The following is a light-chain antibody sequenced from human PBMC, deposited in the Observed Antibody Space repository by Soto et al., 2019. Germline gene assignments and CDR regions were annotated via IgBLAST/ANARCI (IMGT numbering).Light chain of an antibody. CDR3: QQYGSSPPLT. V-gene: IGKV3-20*01. CDR2: GAS. Sequence: EIVLTQSPGTLSLSPGERATLSCRASQSVSCSYLAWYQQKPGQAPRLLIYGASSRVTGIPDRFSGSGSGTDFTLTISRLEPEDCAVYYCQQYGSSPPLTFGVGTKVEIK. J-gene: IGKJ4*01. CDR1: QSVSCSY.